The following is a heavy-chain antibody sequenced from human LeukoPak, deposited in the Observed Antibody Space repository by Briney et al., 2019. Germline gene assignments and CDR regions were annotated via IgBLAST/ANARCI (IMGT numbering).Heavy chain of an antibody. J-gene: IGHJ4*02. CDR1: GFTFSSYS. D-gene: IGHD6-19*01. V-gene: IGHV3-64D*06. CDR3: VKGRYSSGWDYFDY. Sequence: PGGSLRLSCAASGFTFSSYSMNWVRQAPGKGLEYVSAISSNGGSTYYADSVKGRFTISRDNSKNTLYLQMSSLRAEDTAVYYCVKGRYSSGWDYFDYWGQGTLVTVSS. CDR2: ISSNGGST.